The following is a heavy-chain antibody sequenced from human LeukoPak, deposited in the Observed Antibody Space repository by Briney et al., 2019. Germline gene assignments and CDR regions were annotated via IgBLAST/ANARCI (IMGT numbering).Heavy chain of an antibody. J-gene: IGHJ4*02. CDR2: ISSSGSTI. D-gene: IGHD3-3*01. V-gene: IGHV3-48*03. Sequence: PGGSLRLSCAASGFTFSSYEMNWVRQAPGKGLEWASYISSSGSTIYYADSVKGRFTISRDNAKNSLYLQMNSLRAEDTAVYYCARVRGYDFRFDYWGQGTLVTVSS. CDR3: ARVRGYDFRFDY. CDR1: GFTFSSYE.